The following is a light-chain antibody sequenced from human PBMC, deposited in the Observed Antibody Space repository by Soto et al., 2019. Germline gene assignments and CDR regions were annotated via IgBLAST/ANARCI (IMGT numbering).Light chain of an antibody. CDR3: SSYTSSSTPV. V-gene: IGLV2-14*01. CDR2: AVS. J-gene: IGLJ2*01. Sequence: QSALTQPASVSGSPGQSITISCTGTSSDVGGYNYVSWYQQHPGKAPKLMIYAVSNRPSGVSNRFSGSKSGNTASLTISVLQAEDEADYYCSSYTSSSTPVFGGGTKLTVL. CDR1: SSDVGGYNY.